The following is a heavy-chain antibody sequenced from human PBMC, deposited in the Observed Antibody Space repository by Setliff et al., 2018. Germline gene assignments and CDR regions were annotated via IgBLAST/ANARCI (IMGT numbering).Heavy chain of an antibody. J-gene: IGHJ4*02. Sequence: LSLTCIVSGGSINSYYWNWIRQPPGKGLEWIGYIYYSGSTYYNPSLKSRVTISVDTSKNQFSLRLSSVTAADTAVYYCARGYGVLTGYYNYWGQGTLVTVSS. D-gene: IGHD3-9*01. V-gene: IGHV4-30-4*08. CDR1: GGSINSYY. CDR3: ARGYGVLTGYYNY. CDR2: IYYSGST.